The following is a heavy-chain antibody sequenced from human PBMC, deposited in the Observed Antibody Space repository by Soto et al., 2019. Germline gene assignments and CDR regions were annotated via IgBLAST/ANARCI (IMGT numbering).Heavy chain of an antibody. Sequence: QVQLVQSEAEVKKPGSSVKVSCKASGGTISRYSITWVRQAPGHGLEWIGRVIPIFGIPTYAQKFQGRVTITADESTSTAYMELSSLRSDDTAVYYCAREDRDRETGLVPAAIDGMDVWGQGTTVTVSS. V-gene: IGHV1-69*08. CDR1: GGTISRYS. J-gene: IGHJ6*02. CDR3: AREDRDRETGLVPAAIDGMDV. D-gene: IGHD2-2*01. CDR2: VIPIFGIP.